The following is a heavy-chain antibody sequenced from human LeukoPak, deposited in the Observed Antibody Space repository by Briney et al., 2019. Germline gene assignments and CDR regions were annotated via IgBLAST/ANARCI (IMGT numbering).Heavy chain of an antibody. CDR3: ARAPYDFWSGYDAFDI. CDR2: IYTSGST. V-gene: IGHV4-61*02. Sequence: SETLSLTCTVSGGSISSGSYYWSWIRQPAGKGLEWIGRIYTSGSTNYNPSLKSRVTISVDTSKNQFSLKLSSVTAADTAVYYCARAPYDFWSGYDAFDIWGQGTMVTVSS. D-gene: IGHD3-3*01. J-gene: IGHJ3*02. CDR1: GGSISSGSYY.